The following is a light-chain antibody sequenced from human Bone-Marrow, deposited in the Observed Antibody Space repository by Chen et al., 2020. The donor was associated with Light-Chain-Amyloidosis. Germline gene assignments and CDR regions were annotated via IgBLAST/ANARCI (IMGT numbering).Light chain of an antibody. V-gene: IGLV3-21*02. CDR1: NIGSTS. Sequence: SYVLTQPSSVSVAPGQTATIACGGNNIGSTSVHWYQQTPGQAPLLVVYDDSDRPSGSPARLCGANSGTTATLTISRVEAGDEADYYCQVWDRSSDRPVVGGGTKLTVL. CDR3: QVWDRSSDRPV. J-gene: IGLJ3*02. CDR2: DDS.